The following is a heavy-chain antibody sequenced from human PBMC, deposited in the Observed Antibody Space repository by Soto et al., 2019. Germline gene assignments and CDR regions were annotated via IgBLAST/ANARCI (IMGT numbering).Heavy chain of an antibody. CDR3: AEVQRGYWYSHL. V-gene: IGHV3-23*01. CDR2: IGGGVI. CDR1: GFTFSNYA. Sequence: EVQLLESGGGLVQPGGSLRLSCAASGFTFSNYALIWARQAPGKGLEWVSAIGGGVIHYADSVKGRFIISRDNSGDTRYLETNSRSAEDTAVYCCAEVQRGYWYSHLWARGTLVTVA. J-gene: IGHJ2*01.